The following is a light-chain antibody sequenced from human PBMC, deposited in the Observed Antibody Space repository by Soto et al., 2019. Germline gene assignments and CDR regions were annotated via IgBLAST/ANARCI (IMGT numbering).Light chain of an antibody. J-gene: IGLJ1*01. V-gene: IGLV8-61*01. CDR2: STS. Sequence: QTVVTQASSFSVSPGGTVTLTCGLISGSVSTANNPNWYQQTPGQAPRTLIYSTSTRSSGVPDRCSGSILGNNAALTITGAQADDEADYYCALFMGNGISVFGTGTKLTVL. CDR1: SGSVSTANN. CDR3: ALFMGNGISV.